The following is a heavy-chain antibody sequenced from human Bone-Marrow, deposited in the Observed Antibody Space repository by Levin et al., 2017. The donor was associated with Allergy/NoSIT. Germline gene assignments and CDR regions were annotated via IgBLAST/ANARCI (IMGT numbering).Heavy chain of an antibody. D-gene: IGHD3-22*01. CDR3: AAIRGYFDV. CDR2: ISPYNGNT. J-gene: IGHJ3*01. Sequence: ASVKVSCKTSGYTFTTYGINWVRQAPGQGLEWMGWISPYNGNTNYAHKIQGRLILTTDTSTRTVYMELRSLRFDDTAVYYCAAIRGYFDVWGQGTNVTVSS. V-gene: IGHV1-18*01. CDR1: GYTFTTYG.